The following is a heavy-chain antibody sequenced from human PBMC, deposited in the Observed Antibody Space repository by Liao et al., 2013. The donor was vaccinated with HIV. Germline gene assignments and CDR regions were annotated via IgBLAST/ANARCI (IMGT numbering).Heavy chain of an antibody. CDR1: GGSFSGYY. Sequence: QVQLQQWGAGLLKPSETLSLTCAVYGGSFSGYYWSWIRQPPGKGLEWIGEINHSGSTNYNPSLKSRVTISVDTSKNQFSLKLSSVTAADTAVYYCARGNEWLLLPTYIEKTPFDYWAREPWSPSPQ. J-gene: IGHJ4*02. CDR3: ARGNEWLLLPTYIEKTPFDY. D-gene: IGHD5-12*01. V-gene: IGHV4-34*01. CDR2: INHSGST.